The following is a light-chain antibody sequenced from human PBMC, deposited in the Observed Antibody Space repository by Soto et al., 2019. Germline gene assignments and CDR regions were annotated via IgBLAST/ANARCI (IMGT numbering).Light chain of an antibody. J-gene: IGKJ2*01. Sequence: ESVLTQSPGTLSLSPGERATLSCRTSQSISSWHLAWYQQKPGQAPRLLIYAASTRATGIPDRFRGFGSGTEFTLTISRLDPEDFAVYYCQQYNPSPPMYTFGQGTKLEVK. CDR1: QSISSWH. CDR2: AAS. V-gene: IGKV3-20*01. CDR3: QQYNPSPPMYT.